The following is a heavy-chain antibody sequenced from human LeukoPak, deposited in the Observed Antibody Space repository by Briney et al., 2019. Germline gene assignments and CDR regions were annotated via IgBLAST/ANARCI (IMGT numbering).Heavy chain of an antibody. Sequence: QPGRSLRLSCAASGFTFSSYGMHWVRQAPGKGLEWVAVISYDGSNKYYADSVKGRFTISRDNSKNTLYLQMNSLRAEDTAVYYCAKGIIPGAYWGQGTLVTVSS. D-gene: IGHD2-21*01. CDR2: ISYDGSNK. J-gene: IGHJ4*02. V-gene: IGHV3-30*18. CDR3: AKGIIPGAY. CDR1: GFTFSSYG.